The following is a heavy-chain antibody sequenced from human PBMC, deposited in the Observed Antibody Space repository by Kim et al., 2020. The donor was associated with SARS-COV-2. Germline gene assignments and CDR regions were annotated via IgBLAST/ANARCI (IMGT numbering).Heavy chain of an antibody. Sequence: GESLKISCKCSGYSFTTYWIGWVRQMPGKGLEWMGIIYPGDSATRYSPSFQGQVTISADKSISTAYLQWSSLRASDTAMYYCATHGAGGNWNYDYWGQGTLVTVSS. J-gene: IGHJ4*02. CDR2: IYPGDSAT. V-gene: IGHV5-51*01. CDR3: ATHGAGGNWNYDY. CDR1: GYSFTTYW. D-gene: IGHD1-1*01.